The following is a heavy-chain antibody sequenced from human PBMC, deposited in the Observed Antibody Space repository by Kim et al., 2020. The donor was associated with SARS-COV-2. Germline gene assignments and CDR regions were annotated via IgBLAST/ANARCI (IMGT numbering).Heavy chain of an antibody. D-gene: IGHD6-19*01. V-gene: IGHV2-5*01. Sequence: RYSPSLKGRLTITKDTSKNQVVLTMTNVDPVDTATYYCAHDVPGWQGFDYWGQGILVTVSS. J-gene: IGHJ4*02. CDR3: AHDVPGWQGFDY.